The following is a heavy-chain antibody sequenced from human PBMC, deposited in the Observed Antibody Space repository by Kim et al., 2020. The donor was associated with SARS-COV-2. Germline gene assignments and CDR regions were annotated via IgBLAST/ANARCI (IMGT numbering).Heavy chain of an antibody. CDR3: ARAYVDTVLQGNDY. J-gene: IGHJ4*02. D-gene: IGHD5-18*01. CDR1: GFTFSSYA. CDR2: ISYDGSNK. Sequence: GGSLRLSCAASGFTFSSYAMHWVRQAPGKGLEWVAVISYDGSNKYYADSVKGRFTISRDNSKNTLYLQMNSLRAEDTAVYYCARAYVDTVLQGNDYWGQG. V-gene: IGHV3-30*04.